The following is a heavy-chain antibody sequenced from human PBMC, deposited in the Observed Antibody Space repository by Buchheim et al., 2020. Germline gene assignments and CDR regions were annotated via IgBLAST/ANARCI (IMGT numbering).Heavy chain of an antibody. CDR2: IYYSGST. CDR3: ARTRFLEWVLPDVPVGENWFDP. V-gene: IGHV4-59*01. J-gene: IGHJ5*02. CDR1: GGSISSYY. D-gene: IGHD3-3*01. Sequence: QVQLQESGPGLVKPSETLSLTCTVSGGSISSYYWSWIRQPPGKGLEWIGYIYYSGSTNYNPSLKSRVTISVDTSKNQFSLKLSSVTAADTAVYYCARTRFLEWVLPDVPVGENWFDPWGQGTL.